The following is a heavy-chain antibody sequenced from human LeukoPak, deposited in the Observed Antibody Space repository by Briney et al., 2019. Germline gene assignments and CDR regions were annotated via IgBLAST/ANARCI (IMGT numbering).Heavy chain of an antibody. CDR2: IYTSGST. V-gene: IGHV4-4*07. Sequence: PSETLSLTCTVSGGSISSYYWSWIRQPAGKGLEWIGRIYTSGSTNYNPSLKSRVTMSVDTSKNQFSLKLSSVTAADTAVYYCARQPYCSSTSCPGWYWGQGTLVTVSS. D-gene: IGHD2-2*01. CDR3: ARQPYCSSTSCPGWY. J-gene: IGHJ4*02. CDR1: GGSISSYY.